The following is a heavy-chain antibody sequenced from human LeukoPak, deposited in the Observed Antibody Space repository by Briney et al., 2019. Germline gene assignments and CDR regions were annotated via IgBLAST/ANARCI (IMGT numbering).Heavy chain of an antibody. CDR1: GGSFSGYY. Sequence: PLETLSLTCAVYGGSFSGYYWSWIRQPPGKGLEWIGEINHSGSTNYNPSLKSRVTISVDTSKNQFSLKLSSVTAADTAVYYCARRPDYYYGMDVWGQGTTVTVSS. CDR3: ARRPDYYYGMDV. CDR2: INHSGST. J-gene: IGHJ6*02. V-gene: IGHV4-34*01.